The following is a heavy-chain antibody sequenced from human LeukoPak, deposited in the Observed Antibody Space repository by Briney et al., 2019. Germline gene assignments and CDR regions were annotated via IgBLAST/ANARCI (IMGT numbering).Heavy chain of an antibody. V-gene: IGHV1-2*02. CDR3: ARDQSLHLPAPDY. J-gene: IGHJ4*02. Sequence: ASVKVSCKASGYTFTNYGVSWVRQAPGQGLEWMGWINPNSGGTNYAQKFQGRVTMTRDTSISTAYVELRSLRSDDTAVFYCARDQSLHLPAPDYWGQGTLVTVSS. CDR2: INPNSGGT. D-gene: IGHD2-2*01. CDR1: GYTFTNYG.